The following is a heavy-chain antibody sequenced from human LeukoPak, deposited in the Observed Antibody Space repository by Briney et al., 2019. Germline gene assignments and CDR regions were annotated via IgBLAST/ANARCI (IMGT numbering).Heavy chain of an antibody. Sequence: GGSLRLSCAASGFTFSNYEMHWVRQAPGKGLEWVSVIYSGGSTYYADSVKGRFTISRDNSKNTLYLQMNSLRAEDTAVYYCARVQVDGLLDYWGQGTLVTVSS. CDR3: ARVQVDGLLDY. J-gene: IGHJ4*02. CDR2: IYSGGST. V-gene: IGHV3-53*01. D-gene: IGHD1-1*01. CDR1: GFTFSNYE.